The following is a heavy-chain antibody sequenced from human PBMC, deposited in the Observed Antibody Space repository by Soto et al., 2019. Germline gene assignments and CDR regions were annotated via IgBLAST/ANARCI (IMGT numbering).Heavy chain of an antibody. CDR1: GGIFSSYA. J-gene: IGHJ4*02. CDR2: VIPILGQA. V-gene: IGHV1-69*13. CDR3: ARVGGVGAPPGADY. D-gene: IGHD1-26*01. Sequence: SVKVSCKASGGIFSSYAISWLRQAPGQGLEWMGAVIPILGQAYYAQNFQDRVTITADESTRTAYMDLMSLRSDDTAVYFCARVGGVGAPPGADYWGQGTLVTVSS.